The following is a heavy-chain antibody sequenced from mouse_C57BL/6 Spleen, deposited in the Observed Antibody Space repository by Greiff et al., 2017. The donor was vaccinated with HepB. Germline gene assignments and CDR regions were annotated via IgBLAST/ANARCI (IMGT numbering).Heavy chain of an antibody. CDR2: ISSGGSYT. V-gene: IGHV5-6*01. CDR1: GFTFSSYG. D-gene: IGHD1-1*01. J-gene: IGHJ3*01. CDR3: AKIPLVITTVVPVAY. Sequence: VQLKESGGDLVKPGGSLKLSCAASGFTFSSYGMSWVRQTPDKRLEWVATISSGGSYTYYPDSVKGRFTISRDNAKNTLYLQMSSLKSEDTTMYYCAKIPLVITTVVPVAYWGQGTLVTVSA.